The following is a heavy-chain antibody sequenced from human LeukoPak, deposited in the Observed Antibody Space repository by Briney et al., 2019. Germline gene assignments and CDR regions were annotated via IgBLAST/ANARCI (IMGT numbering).Heavy chain of an antibody. V-gene: IGHV4-34*01. J-gene: IGHJ5*02. D-gene: IGHD2-15*01. CDR1: GGSFSGYY. Sequence: PSETLSLTCAVYGGSFSGYYWSWIRQPPGKGLEWIGEINHSGSTNYNPSLKSRVTISVDTSKNQFSLNLSSVTAADTAVYYCARARCSGGSCYPNWFDPWGQGTLVTVSS. CDR3: ARARCSGGSCYPNWFDP. CDR2: INHSGST.